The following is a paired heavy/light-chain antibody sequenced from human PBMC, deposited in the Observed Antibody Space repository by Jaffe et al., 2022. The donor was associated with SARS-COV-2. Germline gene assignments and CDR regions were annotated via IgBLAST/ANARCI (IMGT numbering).Light chain of an antibody. J-gene: IGKJ1*01. CDR1: QSLLHSNGYNY. V-gene: IGKV2-28*01. CDR3: MQALQPWT. Sequence: DIVMTQSPLSLPVTPGEPASISCRSSQSLLHSNGYNYLDWYLQKPGQSPQLLIYLGSNRASGVPDRFSGSGSGTDFTLKISRVEAEDVGVYYCMQALQPWTFGQGTKVEIK. CDR2: LGS.
Heavy chain of an antibody. CDR3: ARSGAMVRGVNNTYYYYYYGMDV. CDR1: GYSFTSYW. D-gene: IGHD3-10*01. V-gene: IGHV5-51*01. Sequence: EVQLVQSGAEVKKPGESLKISCKGSGYSFTSYWIGWVRQMPGKGLEWMGIIYPGDSDTRYSPSFQGQVTISADKSISTAYLQWSSLKASDTAMYYCARSGAMVRGVNNTYYYYYYGMDVWGQGTTVTVSS. CDR2: IYPGDSDT. J-gene: IGHJ6*02.